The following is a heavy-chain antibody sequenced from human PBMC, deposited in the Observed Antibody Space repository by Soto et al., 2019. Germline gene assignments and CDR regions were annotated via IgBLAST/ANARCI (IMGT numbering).Heavy chain of an antibody. D-gene: IGHD5-18*01. CDR1: GYTFTGYY. CDR2: INPNSGGT. Sequence: QVQLVQSGAEVKKPGASVKVSCKASGYTFTGYYMHWVRQAPGQGLEWMGWINPNSGGTNYAQKLQVWGTMPRDTSISTAYRELSRLGSDDTAVYYCARWRGYSYGYYHYGMDVWGQGTTVTVSS. CDR3: ARWRGYSYGYYHYGMDV. J-gene: IGHJ6*02. V-gene: IGHV1-2*04.